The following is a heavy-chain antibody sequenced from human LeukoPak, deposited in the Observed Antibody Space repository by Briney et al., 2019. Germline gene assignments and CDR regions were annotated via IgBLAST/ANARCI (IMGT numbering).Heavy chain of an antibody. D-gene: IGHD6-19*01. Sequence: ASVKVSCKASGYTFTSYGISWVRQAPGQGLEWMGWISAYNGNTNYAQKLQGRVTMTTDTSTSTAYTELRSLRSDDTAVYYCARSYSSGWSDYYYYMDVWGKGTTVTVSS. J-gene: IGHJ6*03. CDR3: ARSYSSGWSDYYYYMDV. CDR1: GYTFTSYG. CDR2: ISAYNGNT. V-gene: IGHV1-18*01.